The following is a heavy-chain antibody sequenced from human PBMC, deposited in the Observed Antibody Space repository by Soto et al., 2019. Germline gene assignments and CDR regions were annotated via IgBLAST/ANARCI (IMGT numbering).Heavy chain of an antibody. CDR3: TRGDCDSSGCRYYYYGMDV. V-gene: IGHV3-73*01. CDR1: GFTFSGSA. Sequence: GGSLSLSCAASGFTFSGSAMHWVRQASGKGLEWVGRIRSKANSYATAYAASVKGRFTISRDDSKNTAYLQMNSLKTEDTAVYYCTRGDCDSSGCRYYYYGMDVWGQGTTVTVSS. J-gene: IGHJ6*02. CDR2: IRSKANSYAT. D-gene: IGHD6-19*01.